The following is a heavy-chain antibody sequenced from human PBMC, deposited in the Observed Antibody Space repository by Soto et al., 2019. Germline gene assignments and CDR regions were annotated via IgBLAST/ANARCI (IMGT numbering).Heavy chain of an antibody. CDR1: GGSISTTRYY. V-gene: IGHV4-39*01. CDR2: IYYTGST. Sequence: PSETLSLTCTVSGGSISTTRYYWGWIRQPPGKGLEWIGSIYYTGSTYYNPSLKSRVTISVDTSQNQFSLKLISVTAADTAVYYCARHDCSGGICYRFDYWGQGALVTVSS. J-gene: IGHJ4*02. D-gene: IGHD2-15*01. CDR3: ARHDCSGGICYRFDY.